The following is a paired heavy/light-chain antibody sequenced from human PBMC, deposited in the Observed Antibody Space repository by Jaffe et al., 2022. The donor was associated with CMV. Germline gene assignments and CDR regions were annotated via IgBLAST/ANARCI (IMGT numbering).Heavy chain of an antibody. Sequence: QVQLVESGGGLVKPGGSLRLSCAASGFTFSDYYMSWIRQAPGKGLEWVSYISASTSNTNYADSVKGRFTISRDNAKNSLYLQMNSLRVEDTAVYYCAFYSSGWSTVYYFDYWGQGTLVTVSS. CDR1: GFTFSDYY. CDR2: ISASTSNT. V-gene: IGHV3-11*06. D-gene: IGHD6-19*01. J-gene: IGHJ4*02. CDR3: AFYSSGWSTVYYFDY.
Light chain of an antibody. Sequence: EIVLTQSPGTLSLSPGERATLSCRASQSVSRNYLAWYQQKFGQAPRLLIYDASSRATGIPDRFRGSGSGTDFTLTISRLEPEDFAVYYCQQYGRSWTFGQGTKVEIK. CDR2: DAS. CDR1: QSVSRNY. J-gene: IGKJ1*01. CDR3: QQYGRSWT. V-gene: IGKV3-20*01.